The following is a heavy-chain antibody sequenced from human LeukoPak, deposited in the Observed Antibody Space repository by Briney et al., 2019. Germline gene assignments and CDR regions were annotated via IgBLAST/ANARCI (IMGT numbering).Heavy chain of an antibody. V-gene: IGHV3-21*01. J-gene: IGHJ4*02. Sequence: GDTPRLSCAASGFTFSSYSMNWVRQAPGPGLEWFSSISSSSSYIYYAASVKGRVTISRDNAKTSLYLQMNCLRAEDTARYYCPRDYMHGRDGLRRFDYWGQGTLVTVSS. D-gene: IGHD3-3*01. CDR2: ISSSSSYI. CDR3: PRDYMHGRDGLRRFDY. CDR1: GFTFSSYS.